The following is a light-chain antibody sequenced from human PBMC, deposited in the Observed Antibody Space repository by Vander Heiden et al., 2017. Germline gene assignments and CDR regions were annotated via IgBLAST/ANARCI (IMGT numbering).Light chain of an antibody. Sequence: DIVMTQSPDSLAVSLGERATINCKSSQSLLYSSNNRNYLAWYQQKQGQPPTLLIYWASARESGVPDRFSGSGSGTDFTLTISSLQAEDVAVYYCQQYFSTPLTFGGGTKVEIK. CDR1: QSLLYSSNNRNY. V-gene: IGKV4-1*01. J-gene: IGKJ4*01. CDR3: QQYFSTPLT. CDR2: WAS.